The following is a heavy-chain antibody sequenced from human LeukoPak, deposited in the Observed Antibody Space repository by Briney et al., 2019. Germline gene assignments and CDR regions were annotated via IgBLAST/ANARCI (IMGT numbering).Heavy chain of an antibody. CDR2: ISYDGNKK. J-gene: IGHJ4*02. D-gene: IGHD3-10*01. Sequence: GGSLRLSCTASGFTFSNFVMHWVRQPPGKGLQWVTEISYDGNKKTYVDSVKGRFTISRDNSKNTLYLQVNSLRAEDSAVYYCAKGTYYYGSGSQYGYWGQGTLDTVSS. CDR1: GFTFSNFV. CDR3: AKGTYYYGSGSQYGY. V-gene: IGHV3-30-3*01.